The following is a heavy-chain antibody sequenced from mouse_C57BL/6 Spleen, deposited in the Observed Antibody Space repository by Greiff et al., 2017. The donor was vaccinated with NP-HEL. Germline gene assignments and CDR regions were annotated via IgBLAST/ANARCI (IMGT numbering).Heavy chain of an antibody. J-gene: IGHJ4*01. CDR2: ISNLAYSI. CDR3: ARRGIDAMDY. CDR1: GFTFSDYG. Sequence: EVQLVESGGGLVQPGGSLKLSCAASGFTFSDYGMAWVRQAPRKGPEWVAFISNLAYSIYYADTVTGRFTISRENAKNTLYLEMSSLRSEDTAMYYCARRGIDAMDYWGQGTSVTVSS. V-gene: IGHV5-15*01.